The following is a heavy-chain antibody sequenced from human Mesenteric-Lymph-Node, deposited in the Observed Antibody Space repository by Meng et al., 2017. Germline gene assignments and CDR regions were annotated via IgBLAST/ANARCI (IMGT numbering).Heavy chain of an antibody. Sequence: GESLKISCKGSGYSFATYWIGWVRQMPGKGLEWMGVIYPSDSKTRYSPSFQGQVTISADKSITTAYLQWSSLKASDTAMYYCARAPQVGASSDAFDIWGQGTMVTVSS. V-gene: IGHV5-51*01. CDR3: ARAPQVGASSDAFDI. CDR1: GYSFATYW. J-gene: IGHJ3*02. D-gene: IGHD1-26*01. CDR2: IYPSDSKT.